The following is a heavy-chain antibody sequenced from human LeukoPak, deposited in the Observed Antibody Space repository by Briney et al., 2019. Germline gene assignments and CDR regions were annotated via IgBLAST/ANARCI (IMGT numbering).Heavy chain of an antibody. CDR1: GGSISSSSYY. Sequence: SETLSLTCTVSGGSISSSSYYWGWICQPPGKGLEWIGSIYYSRSTYYNPSLKSRVTISVDTSKNQFSLKLSSVTAADTAVYYCARLTYYYDSSGYYKGNTIDYWGQGTLVTVSS. CDR2: IYYSRST. J-gene: IGHJ4*02. CDR3: ARLTYYYDSSGYYKGNTIDY. V-gene: IGHV4-39*01. D-gene: IGHD3-22*01.